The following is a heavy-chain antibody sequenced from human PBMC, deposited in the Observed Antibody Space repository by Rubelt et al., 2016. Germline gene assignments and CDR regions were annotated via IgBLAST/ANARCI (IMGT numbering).Heavy chain of an antibody. CDR2: IYSSGST. CDR1: GGPISHYY. J-gene: IGHJ4*02. Sequence: QVQLQESGPGLVKPSETLSLTCTVSGGPISHYYWNWIRQPPGKGLEWIGSIYSSGSTNYNPSLKSRVTISVDTSKNQFSLKLSSGTAADTAMYYCARFGAAAGTDYWGQGALVTVS. D-gene: IGHD6-13*01. V-gene: IGHV4-59*01. CDR3: ARFGAAAGTDY.